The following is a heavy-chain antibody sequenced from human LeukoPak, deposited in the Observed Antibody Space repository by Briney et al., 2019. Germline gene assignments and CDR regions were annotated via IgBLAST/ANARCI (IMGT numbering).Heavy chain of an antibody. CDR1: GYAISSGWY. J-gene: IGHJ6*02. V-gene: IGHV4-38-2*02. CDR3: ASAYGSGSYYYYYGMDV. Sequence: SETLSLNCTVSGYAISSGWYWGWIRQPPGKGLEWIGYIYYSGSTYYNPSLKSRVTISVDTSKNQFSLKLSSVTAADTAVYYCASAYGSGSYYYYYGMDVWGQGTTVTVSS. D-gene: IGHD3-10*01. CDR2: IYYSGST.